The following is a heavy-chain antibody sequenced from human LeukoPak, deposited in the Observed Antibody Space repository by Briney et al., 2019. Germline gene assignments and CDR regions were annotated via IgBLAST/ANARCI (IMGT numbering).Heavy chain of an antibody. CDR2: ISGSGSTI. V-gene: IGHV3-48*03. CDR3: ARVSDISVAAYFDY. Sequence: GGSLRLSCAASGFTFSSYEMNWVRQAPGKGLEWVSYISGSGSTIYYADSVKGRFTISRDNAKNSLYLQMNSLRAEDTALYYCARVSDISVAAYFDYWGQGTLVTVSS. J-gene: IGHJ4*02. CDR1: GFTFSSYE. D-gene: IGHD6-19*01.